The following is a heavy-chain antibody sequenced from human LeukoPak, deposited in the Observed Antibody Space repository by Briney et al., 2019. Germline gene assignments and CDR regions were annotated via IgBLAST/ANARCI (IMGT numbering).Heavy chain of an antibody. CDR2: IYTSGST. J-gene: IGHJ4*02. D-gene: IGHD2-15*01. CDR3: GRNAAYCIDY. Sequence: SQTLSLTCTVSGGSISSGSYYWSWIRQPAGKGLEWIGRIYTSGSTNYNPFLKSRVTISVDTSKNQFSLKLSSVTAADTAVYYCGRNAAYCIDYWGQGTLVTVSP. V-gene: IGHV4-61*02. CDR1: GGSISSGSYY.